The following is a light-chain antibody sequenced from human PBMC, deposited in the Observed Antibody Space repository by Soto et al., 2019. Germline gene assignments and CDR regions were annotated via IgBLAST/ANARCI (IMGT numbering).Light chain of an antibody. Sequence: DIQMSQSPSSLSASVGYRVTITCQASQNIKNYLNWYQQQPGRAPKLLIYDASNLEAGVPSTLRGSGSGTDFTFTISRLQPEDTATYYCQQYENLPTFGQGTRLEIK. J-gene: IGKJ5*01. CDR3: QQYENLPT. V-gene: IGKV1-33*01. CDR1: QNIKNY. CDR2: DAS.